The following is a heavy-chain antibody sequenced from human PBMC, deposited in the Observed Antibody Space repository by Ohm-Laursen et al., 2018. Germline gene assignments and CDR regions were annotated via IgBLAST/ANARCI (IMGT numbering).Heavy chain of an antibody. CDR1: GFSFSTYG. CDR2: VSDTGGST. CDR3: AKDHSPTYSGSYFDF. Sequence: SLRLSCAASGFSFSTYGMSWVRQAPGKGLEWVSAVSDTGGSTYYADSVKGRFTISRDNSKNTLYLQLNSLRAEDTAVYYCAKDHSPTYSGSYFDFWGQGTLVTVSS. D-gene: IGHD1-26*01. V-gene: IGHV3-23*01. J-gene: IGHJ4*02.